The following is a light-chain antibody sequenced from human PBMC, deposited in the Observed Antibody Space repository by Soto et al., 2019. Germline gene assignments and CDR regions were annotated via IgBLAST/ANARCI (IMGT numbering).Light chain of an antibody. J-gene: IGKJ4*01. V-gene: IGKV3-11*01. CDR2: DAS. Sequence: EIVLTQSPATVSLSPGERATLYCSASRSVSSYLAWYQQKPGQAPRLLIYDASNRATGIPARFSGSGSGTDFTLTISSLEPEDFAVYYCQQRSNWPPLTFGGGTKVDIK. CDR3: QQRSNWPPLT. CDR1: RSVSSY.